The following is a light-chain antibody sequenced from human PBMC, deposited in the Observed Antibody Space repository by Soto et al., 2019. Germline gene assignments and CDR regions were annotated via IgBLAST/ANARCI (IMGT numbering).Light chain of an antibody. CDR1: QSVSSY. V-gene: IGKV3-11*01. CDR3: QQRSSWPPTIT. Sequence: EFVSTQSPGTLSLSPGERATLSCRASQSVSSYLAWYQQKPGQAPRLLIYDASNRATGIPARFSGSGSGTDFTLTISSLEPEDFAVYYCQQRSSWPPTITFGQGTRLEIK. CDR2: DAS. J-gene: IGKJ5*01.